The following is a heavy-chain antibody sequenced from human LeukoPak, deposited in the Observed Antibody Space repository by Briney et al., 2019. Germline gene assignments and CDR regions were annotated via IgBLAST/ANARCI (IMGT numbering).Heavy chain of an antibody. V-gene: IGHV3-74*01. CDR2: INSDGSST. J-gene: IGHJ4*02. CDR1: GFTFSSYW. D-gene: IGHD3-22*01. CDR3: ARADDSGYYVNY. Sequence: GGSQRVSCAASGFTFSSYWMHWVRQAPGKGLVWVSRINSDGSSTSYADAVKGRFTISRDNAKNTLYLQMNSLRAEATAVYYCARADDSGYYVNYWGQGTLVTVSS.